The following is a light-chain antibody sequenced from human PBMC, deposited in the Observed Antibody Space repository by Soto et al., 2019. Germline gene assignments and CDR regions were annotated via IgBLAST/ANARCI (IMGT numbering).Light chain of an antibody. J-gene: IGLJ2*01. CDR2: EVS. V-gene: IGLV2-14*01. CDR3: SSYTTISTLV. CDR1: SSDVGDYNY. Sequence: QSALTQPASVSGSPGQSITISCTGTSSDVGDYNYVSWYQQHPGKAPKLMIYEVSNRPSGVSDRFSGSKSGNTASLTISGLQAEDEAEYYCSSYTTISTLVFGGGTKPTVL.